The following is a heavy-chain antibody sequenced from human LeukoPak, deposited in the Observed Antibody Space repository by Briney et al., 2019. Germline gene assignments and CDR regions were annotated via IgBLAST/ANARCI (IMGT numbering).Heavy chain of an antibody. CDR3: STTYYYDSSEGY. V-gene: IGHV3-15*01. J-gene: IGHJ4*02. D-gene: IGHD3-22*01. CDR2: IKSKTDGGTT. Sequence: RAGGSLRLSCAASGFTFSSYAMSWVRQAPGKGLEWVGRIKSKTDGGTTDYAAPVKGRFTISRDDSKNTLYLQMNSLKTEHTAVYYCSTTYYYDSSEGYWGQGTLVTVSS. CDR1: GFTFSSYA.